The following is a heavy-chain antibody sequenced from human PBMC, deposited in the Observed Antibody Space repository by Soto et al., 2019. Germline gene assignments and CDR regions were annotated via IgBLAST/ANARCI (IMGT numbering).Heavy chain of an antibody. CDR2: IYPGDYET. CDR3: ARSPRSSPYFDY. J-gene: IGHJ4*02. V-gene: IGHV5-51*01. D-gene: IGHD6-13*01. CDR1: GYTFSNFW. Sequence: GESLKISCQCSGYTFSNFWIAWVRQLPGKGLEWMGIIYPGDYETRYSPSFHGKVTISADRSIGTAYLQWSSLEASDSVFYFCARSPRSSPYFDYWGQGALVTVSS.